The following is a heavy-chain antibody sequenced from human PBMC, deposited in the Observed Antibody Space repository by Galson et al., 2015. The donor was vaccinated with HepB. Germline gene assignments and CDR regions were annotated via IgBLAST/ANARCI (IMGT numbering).Heavy chain of an antibody. CDR2: ISYDGSNK. CDR1: GFTFSSYG. J-gene: IGHJ4*02. V-gene: IGHV3-30*18. CDR3: AKDGNWNYMDYFDY. Sequence: SLRLSCAASGFTFSSYGMHWVRQAPGKGLEWVAVISYDGSNKYYADSVKGRFTISRDNSKNTLYLQMNSLRAEDTAVYYCAKDGNWNYMDYFDYWGQGTLVTVSS. D-gene: IGHD1-7*01.